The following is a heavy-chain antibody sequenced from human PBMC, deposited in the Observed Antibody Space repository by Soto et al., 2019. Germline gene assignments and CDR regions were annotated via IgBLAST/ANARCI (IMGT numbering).Heavy chain of an antibody. Sequence: SVKVSCKASEGTFSSYAISWVRQAPGQGLEWMGRIIPVFRTANYAQRSQDRVTITADDSTSTAFMELSSLKSEDTAVYYCARGLVVVPAAEINFDYWGQGTPVTVSS. D-gene: IGHD2-2*01. CDR2: IIPVFRTA. CDR3: ARGLVVVPAAEINFDY. V-gene: IGHV1-69*13. J-gene: IGHJ4*02. CDR1: EGTFSSYA.